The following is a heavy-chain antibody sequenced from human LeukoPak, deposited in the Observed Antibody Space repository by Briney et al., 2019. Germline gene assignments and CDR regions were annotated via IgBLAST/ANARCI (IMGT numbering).Heavy chain of an antibody. CDR3: ATVVVPAAPLDY. J-gene: IGHJ4*02. CDR2: FDPEDGET. Sequence: ASVKVSCKVSGYTLTELSMHWVRQAPGKGLEWMGGFDPEDGETIYAQKFQGRVTMTEDTSTDTAYMELSSLRSGDTAVYYCATVVVPAAPLDYWGQGTLATVSS. CDR1: GYTLTELS. D-gene: IGHD2-2*01. V-gene: IGHV1-24*01.